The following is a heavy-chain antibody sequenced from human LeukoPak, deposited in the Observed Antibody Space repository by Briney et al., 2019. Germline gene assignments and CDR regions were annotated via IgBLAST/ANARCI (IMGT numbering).Heavy chain of an antibody. Sequence: SVKVSCKASGGTFSSYAISWVRQAPGQGLEWMGRIIPILGIANYAQKFQGRVTITADKSTSTAYMELSSLRSEDTAVYYCARDDVADWNIDYWGQGTLVTVSS. V-gene: IGHV1-69*04. CDR1: GGTFSSYA. D-gene: IGHD1/OR15-1a*01. CDR3: ARDDVADWNIDY. CDR2: IIPILGIA. J-gene: IGHJ4*02.